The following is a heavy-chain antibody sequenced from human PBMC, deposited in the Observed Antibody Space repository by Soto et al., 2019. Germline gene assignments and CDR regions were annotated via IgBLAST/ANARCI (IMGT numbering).Heavy chain of an antibody. V-gene: IGHV4-31*03. Sequence: QVQLQESGPGLVKPSQTLSLTCTVSGGSISSGGYYWSWIRQHPGKGLEWIGYIYYSGSTYYNPSLKSRXXRXVPXSKTQFSLKLSSVTAADTAVYYCARAVDTAMVYDYWGQGTLVTVSS. J-gene: IGHJ4*02. CDR3: ARAVDTAMVYDY. CDR1: GGSISSGGYY. D-gene: IGHD5-18*01. CDR2: IYYSGST.